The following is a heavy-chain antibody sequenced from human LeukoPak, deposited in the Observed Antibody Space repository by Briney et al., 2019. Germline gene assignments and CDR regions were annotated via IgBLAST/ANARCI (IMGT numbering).Heavy chain of an antibody. V-gene: IGHV3-48*02. CDR3: ARERGAYDDGEFDY. D-gene: IGHD5-12*01. CDR1: GFTFSTYS. J-gene: IGHJ4*02. Sequence: QPGGSLRLSCAASGFTFSTYSMNWVRQVPGKGLEWVSYISSSSSTIYYADSVKGRFTISRDSAKNSLYLQMNSLRDEDTAVYYCARERGAYDDGEFDYWGQGTLVTVSS. CDR2: ISSSSSTI.